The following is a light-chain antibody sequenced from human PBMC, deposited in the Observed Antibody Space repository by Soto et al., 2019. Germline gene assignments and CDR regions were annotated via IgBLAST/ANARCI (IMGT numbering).Light chain of an antibody. J-gene: IGKJ5*01. CDR1: QSVSSD. CDR3: QQRNNWPPIT. Sequence: EIVMTQSPATLSVSPGERATLSCRASQSVSSDLAWYHQKPGQAPRLLIYDASTRATGVPARFSGSGSGTDFTLTITSLEPEDFAVYYCQQRNNWPPITFGQGTRLEIK. CDR2: DAS. V-gene: IGKV3-11*01.